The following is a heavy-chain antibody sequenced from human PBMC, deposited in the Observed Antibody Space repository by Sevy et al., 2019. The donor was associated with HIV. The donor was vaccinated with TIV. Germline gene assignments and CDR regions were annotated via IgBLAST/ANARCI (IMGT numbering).Heavy chain of an antibody. V-gene: IGHV3-30*18. J-gene: IGHJ4*02. D-gene: IGHD5-18*01. Sequence: GGSLRLSCAASGLTFSTYGMHWVRQAPGKGLEWVAVISYDGNIQYYADSVKGRFTVSKANSKNTLYLQMNSLRAEDSAVYYCAKDKGGYNYAPGYWGQGTLVTVSS. CDR2: ISYDGNIQ. CDR3: AKDKGGYNYAPGY. CDR1: GLTFSTYG.